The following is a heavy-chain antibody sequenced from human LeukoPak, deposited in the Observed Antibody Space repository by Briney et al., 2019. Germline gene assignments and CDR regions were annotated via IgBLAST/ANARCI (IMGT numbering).Heavy chain of an antibody. Sequence: KPSETLPLTCAVSGYSISSGYYWGWIRQSPGKGLEWIGRIDRSGNTYYNPPLRSRVAISVDTSSNQFSLRLTSVTAADTAVYYCARMDDYFGSGNYYNVINYYYMDVWGKGTTVTVS. V-gene: IGHV4-38-2*01. CDR2: IDRSGNT. CDR1: GYSISSGYY. D-gene: IGHD3-10*01. CDR3: ARMDDYFGSGNYYNVINYYYMDV. J-gene: IGHJ6*03.